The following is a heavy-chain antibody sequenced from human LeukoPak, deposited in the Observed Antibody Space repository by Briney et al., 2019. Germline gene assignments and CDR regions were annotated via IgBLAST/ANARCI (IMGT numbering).Heavy chain of an antibody. J-gene: IGHJ4*02. V-gene: IGHV4-30-4*08. CDR2: IYYSGTT. D-gene: IGHD5-18*01. CDR3: ARDRGHSYGLVDY. CDR1: GGSINSANYY. Sequence: TSETLSLTCSVSGGSINSANYYWSWIRQPPGKGLAWIGYIYYSGTTYYNPSLKSRATISLDTSKNQFSLKVTPVTAADTAVHYCARDRGHSYGLVDYWGQGTLVTVSS.